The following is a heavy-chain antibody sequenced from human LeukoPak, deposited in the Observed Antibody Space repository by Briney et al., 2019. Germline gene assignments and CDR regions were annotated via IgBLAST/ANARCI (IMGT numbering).Heavy chain of an antibody. Sequence: SETLSLTCTVSGGSISSSSYYWGWIRQPPGKGLEWIGSIYYSGSTYYNPSLKSRVTISVDTSKNQFSLKLSSVTAADTAVYYCASPRGYSYGRWGMYVWGQGTTVTVSS. CDR3: ASPRGYSYGRWGMYV. CDR1: GGSISSSSYY. D-gene: IGHD5-18*01. CDR2: IYYSGST. V-gene: IGHV4-39*01. J-gene: IGHJ6*02.